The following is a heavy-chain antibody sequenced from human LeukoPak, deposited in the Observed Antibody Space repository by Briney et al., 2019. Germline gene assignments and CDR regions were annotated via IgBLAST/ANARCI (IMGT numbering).Heavy chain of an antibody. CDR2: INWNGGST. D-gene: IGHD3-16*01. Sequence: GGSLRLSCAASGFTFDDYGMTWVRQAPGKGLEWVSSINWNGGSTGYADSVRGRFTISRDNAKISLYLQMNSVRAEDTALYYCARDRMGDAFDLWGRGTMVTVSS. CDR1: GFTFDDYG. J-gene: IGHJ3*01. V-gene: IGHV3-20*04. CDR3: ARDRMGDAFDL.